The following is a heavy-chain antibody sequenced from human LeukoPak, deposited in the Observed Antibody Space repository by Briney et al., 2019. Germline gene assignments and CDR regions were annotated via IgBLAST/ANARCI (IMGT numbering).Heavy chain of an antibody. D-gene: IGHD3-9*01. V-gene: IGHV3-23*01. CDR2: ISGSGGST. CDR1: GFTVSSNY. CDR3: ARLRYFDGNLY. J-gene: IGHJ4*02. Sequence: PGGSLRLSCAASGFTVSSNYMSWVRQAPGKGLEWVSAISGSGGSTYYADSVKGRFTISRDNSKNTLYLQMNSLRAEDTAVYYCARLRYFDGNLYWGQGTLVTVSS.